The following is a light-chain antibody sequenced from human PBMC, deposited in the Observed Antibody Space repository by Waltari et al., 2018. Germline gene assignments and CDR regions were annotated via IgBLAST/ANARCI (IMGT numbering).Light chain of an antibody. V-gene: IGKV1-39*01. CDR2: AIS. CDR3: QQSYNGWS. Sequence: DVQMTQSPSSLSASVGDRVTINCRTSETIPPYIPWYQKKGMQVPKMLIYAISTLQVGVPSRFSGYGSGTNFTFAITGLQAEDCGTYYCQQSYNGWSFGQGTKVEI. CDR1: ETIPPY. J-gene: IGKJ1*01.